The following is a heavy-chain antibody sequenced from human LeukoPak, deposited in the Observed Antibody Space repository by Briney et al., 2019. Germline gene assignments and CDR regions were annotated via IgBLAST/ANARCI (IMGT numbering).Heavy chain of an antibody. CDR1: GFRFSSYS. V-gene: IGHV3-21*01. J-gene: IGHJ6*03. D-gene: IGHD3-16*01. CDR2: ISTSSSYI. CDR3: ARGGDHPTYLFQCMDV. Sequence: GGSLRLSCAASGFRFSSYSINWVRQAPGKGLEWVSSISTSSSYIYYADSVKGRFTISRDNAKNSLYLQMNSLRAEDTAVYYCARGGDHPTYLFQCMDVWGKGTTVTVSS.